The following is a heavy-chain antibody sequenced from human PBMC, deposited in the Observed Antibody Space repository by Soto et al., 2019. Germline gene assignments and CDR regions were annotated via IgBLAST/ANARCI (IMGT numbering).Heavy chain of an antibody. D-gene: IGHD3-9*01. CDR2: IYYTGST. J-gene: IGHJ6*02. Sequence: SETLSLTCSVSGGSISSSSYYWGWIRQPPGKGLEWIGYIYYTGSTNYNPSLKSRVTMSVDTSKNQFSMKLSSVTAADTAVYYCARDRREYYDILTGNYYYGMDVWGQGTTVTGSS. CDR3: ARDRREYYDILTGNYYYGMDV. V-gene: IGHV4-61*01. CDR1: GGSISSSSYY.